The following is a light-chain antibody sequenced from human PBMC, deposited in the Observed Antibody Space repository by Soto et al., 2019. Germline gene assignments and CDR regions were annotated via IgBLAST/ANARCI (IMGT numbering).Light chain of an antibody. Sequence: DIQMTQSPSTLSASVGDRVTITCRASQTISTLLAWYQQRPGKAPNLLIYKASSLESGVPSRFSGSGSGTEFTLTISSLQPYDFATYFCQHYSTYPWTFGQGTKVEVK. CDR3: QHYSTYPWT. J-gene: IGKJ1*01. V-gene: IGKV1-5*03. CDR2: KAS. CDR1: QTISTL.